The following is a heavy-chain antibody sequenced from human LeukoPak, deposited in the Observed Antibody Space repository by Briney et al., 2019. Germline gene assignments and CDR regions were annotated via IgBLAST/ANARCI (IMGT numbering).Heavy chain of an antibody. CDR3: AKDRFSYSSGWFDY. V-gene: IGHV3-23*01. CDR1: GFTFSSYA. CDR2: ISGSGGST. D-gene: IGHD6-19*01. Sequence: PAGGSLRLSCAASGFTFSSYAMSWVRQAPGKGLEWVSAISGSGGSTYYADSVKGRFTISRDNSKNTLYLQTNSLRAEDTAVYYCAKDRFSYSSGWFDYWGQGTLVTVSS. J-gene: IGHJ4*02.